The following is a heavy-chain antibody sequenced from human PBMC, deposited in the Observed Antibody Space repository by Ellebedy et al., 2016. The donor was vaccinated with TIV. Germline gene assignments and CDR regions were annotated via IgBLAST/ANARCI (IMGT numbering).Heavy chain of an antibody. CDR3: ARGRTSYNYIWGSYRQNPSFYFDY. CDR1: GDSISSGGYY. J-gene: IGHJ4*02. V-gene: IGHV4-31*03. Sequence: MPSETLSLTCTVSGDSISSGGYYWTWIRQHPEKGLEWIGNIYYTGTTSYNPSLKSRFTISIDKSKNRFSLKVTSLTAADTAVYHCARGRTSYNYIWGSYRQNPSFYFDYWGQGTLVTVSS. D-gene: IGHD3-16*02. CDR2: IYYTGTT.